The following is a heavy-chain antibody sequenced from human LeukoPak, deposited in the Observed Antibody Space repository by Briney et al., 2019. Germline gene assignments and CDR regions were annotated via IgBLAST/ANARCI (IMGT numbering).Heavy chain of an antibody. CDR3: ARDLAPGIAAAGLFDY. J-gene: IGHJ4*02. CDR2: ITPLFGIT. D-gene: IGHD6-13*01. V-gene: IGHV1-69*13. Sequence: GASVKVSCKASGGTVSNYAISWVRLAPGQGLGWMGCITPLFGITNYAHKFQGRVTITADESTSIVYMELSSLISDDTAVNYCARDLAPGIAAAGLFDYWGQGTLVTVSS. CDR1: GGTVSNYA.